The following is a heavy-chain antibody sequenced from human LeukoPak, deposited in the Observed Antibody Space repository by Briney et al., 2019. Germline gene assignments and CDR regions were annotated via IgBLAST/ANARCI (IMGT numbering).Heavy chain of an antibody. D-gene: IGHD3-3*01. CDR1: GFTFSSYA. V-gene: IGHV3-30-3*01. Sequence: AGGSLRLSCAASGFTFSSYAMHWVRQAPGKGLEWVAVISYDGSNKYYADSMKGRFTISRDNSKNTLYLQMNSLRAEDTAVYYCAKDTGNYDFWSGYYGYFDYWGQGTLVTVSS. CDR3: AKDTGNYDFWSGYYGYFDY. CDR2: ISYDGSNK. J-gene: IGHJ4*02.